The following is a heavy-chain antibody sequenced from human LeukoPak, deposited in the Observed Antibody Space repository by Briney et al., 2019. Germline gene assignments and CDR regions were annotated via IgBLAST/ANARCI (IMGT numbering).Heavy chain of an antibody. CDR2: IYPGDSDT. D-gene: IGHD3-10*01. CDR1: GYSFTSYW. V-gene: IGHV5-51*01. J-gene: IGHJ3*02. CDR3: ARGVRDSSSLVAFDI. Sequence: GDSLKISCTGSGYSFTSYWIGWVRQMPGKGLEWMGIIYPGDSDTRYIPSFQGQVTISADKSISSAYLQWSSLKASDTAMYYCARGVRDSSSLVAFDIWGQGTMVTVSS.